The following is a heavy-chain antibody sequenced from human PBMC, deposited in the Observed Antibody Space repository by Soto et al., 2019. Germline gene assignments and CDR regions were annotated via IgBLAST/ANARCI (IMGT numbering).Heavy chain of an antibody. CDR3: ARDWAPYSSSWLNWFDP. CDR2: IKQDGSEK. J-gene: IGHJ5*02. Sequence: GSLRLSCAASGFTFSSYWMSWVRQAPGKGLEWVANIKQDGSEKYYVDSVKGRFTISRDNAKNSLYLQMNSLRAEDTAVYYCARDWAPYSSSWLNWFDPWGQGTLVTVSS. D-gene: IGHD6-13*01. V-gene: IGHV3-7*01. CDR1: GFTFSSYW.